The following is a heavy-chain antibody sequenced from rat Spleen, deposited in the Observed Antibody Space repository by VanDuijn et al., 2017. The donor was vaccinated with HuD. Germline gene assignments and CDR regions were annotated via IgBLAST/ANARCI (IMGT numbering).Heavy chain of an antibody. J-gene: IGHJ2*01. Sequence: EVRLVESDGGLVQPGRSLKLSCAASGFIFSDYYMAWVRQAPTKGLEWVAYISSSGGSTYYRDSVKGRFTISRDDAKSTLYLQMDSLRSEDTATYYCTTKYRYNSPFDYWGQGVMVTVSS. CDR2: ISSSGGST. CDR1: GFIFSDYY. V-gene: IGHV5-27*01. CDR3: TTKYRYNSPFDY. D-gene: IGHD1-5*01.